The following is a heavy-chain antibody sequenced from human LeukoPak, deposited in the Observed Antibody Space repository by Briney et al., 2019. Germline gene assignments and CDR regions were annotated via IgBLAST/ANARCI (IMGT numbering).Heavy chain of an antibody. V-gene: IGHV4-39*07. CDR2: IFYTGST. Sequence: SETLSLTCSVSGGSIRSTSYYWGWIRQPPGKGLEWIGNIFYTGSTYYNPSLKSRVTISIDTSRNQFSLKLSSVTAADTAVYYCASSYYDSSGYYWYFDLWGRGTLVTVSS. D-gene: IGHD3-22*01. CDR1: GGSIRSTSYY. J-gene: IGHJ2*01. CDR3: ASSYYDSSGYYWYFDL.